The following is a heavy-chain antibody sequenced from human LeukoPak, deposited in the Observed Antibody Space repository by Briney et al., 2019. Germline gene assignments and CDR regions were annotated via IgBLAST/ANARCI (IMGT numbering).Heavy chain of an antibody. J-gene: IGHJ4*02. CDR2: IISSGGST. V-gene: IGHV3-23*01. CDR3: AKFSSGFTEFDY. Sequence: PGGSLRLSCAASGLTFSSHGLSWVRQAPGKGLEWVSTIISSGGSTYYADSVKGRFTISRDNSKNTLSLQMNSLRAEDTAVYYCAKFSSGFTEFDYWGQGTLVTVSS. D-gene: IGHD3-10*01. CDR1: GLTFSSHG.